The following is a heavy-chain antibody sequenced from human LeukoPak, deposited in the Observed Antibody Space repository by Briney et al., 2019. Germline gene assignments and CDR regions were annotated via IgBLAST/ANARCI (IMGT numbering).Heavy chain of an antibody. Sequence: PSETLSLTCTVSGGSISSSSYYWGWIRQPPGKGLEWIGSIYYSGSTYYNPSLKSRVTISVDTSKNQFSLKLASVTAADTAIYYCAKGAGGFSYYNWFDPWGQGTLVTVSS. CDR2: IYYSGST. CDR3: AKGAGGFSYYNWFDP. J-gene: IGHJ5*02. V-gene: IGHV4-39*07. D-gene: IGHD5-18*01. CDR1: GGSISSSSYY.